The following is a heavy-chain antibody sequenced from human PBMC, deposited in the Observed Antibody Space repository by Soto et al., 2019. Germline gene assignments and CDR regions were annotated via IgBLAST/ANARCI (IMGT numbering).Heavy chain of an antibody. CDR2: IRSRANNFAT. CDR1: GFIFSGSA. J-gene: IGHJ6*02. CDR3: ARGQGAAIGDYYYHGMDV. V-gene: IGHV3-73*02. D-gene: IGHD2-2*02. Sequence: EVQLVESGGGLVQPGGSLKLSCAASGFIFSGSAIHWVRQASGKGLEWVGRIRSRANNFATSSAASVKGRFTFSRDDSKNTAYLQMNTLKPEYTAVYYCARGQGAAIGDYYYHGMDVWGQGTTVTVSS.